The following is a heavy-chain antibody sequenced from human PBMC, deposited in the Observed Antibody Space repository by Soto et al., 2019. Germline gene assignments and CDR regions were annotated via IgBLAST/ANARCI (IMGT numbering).Heavy chain of an antibody. CDR2: IIPIFDMT. J-gene: IGHJ4*02. CDR1: GGPYSKYS. D-gene: IGHD3-22*01. V-gene: IGHV1-69*02. Sequence: QVQLVQSGTEVKKPGSSVTVSCKASGGPYSKYSISWVRQAPGQGLEWMGRIIPIFDMTTYAQKFQGRVTITADKSTSTVYMDLSSLRSEDTAVYYCARSRLGDHYDSDGLDSWGQGTLVSVSS. CDR3: ARSRLGDHYDSDGLDS.